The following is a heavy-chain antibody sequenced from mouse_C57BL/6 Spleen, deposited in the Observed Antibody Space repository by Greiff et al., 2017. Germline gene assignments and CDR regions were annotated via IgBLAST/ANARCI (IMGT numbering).Heavy chain of an antibody. CDR3: ARSSTVVATDAMDY. CDR1: GFTFTDYY. D-gene: IGHD1-1*01. Sequence: DVHLVESGGGLVQPGGSLSLSCAASGFTFTDYYMSWVRQPPGKALEWLGFIRNKANGYTTEYSASVKGRFTISRDNSQSILYLQMNALRAEDSATYYCARSSTVVATDAMDYWGQGTSVTVSS. CDR2: IRNKANGYTT. V-gene: IGHV7-3*01. J-gene: IGHJ4*01.